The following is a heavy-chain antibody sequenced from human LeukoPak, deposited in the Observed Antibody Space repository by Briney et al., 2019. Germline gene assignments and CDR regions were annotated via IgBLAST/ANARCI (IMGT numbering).Heavy chain of an antibody. CDR1: GFTFSSYS. J-gene: IGHJ4*02. Sequence: PGGSLRLSCAASGFTFSSYSMNWVRQAPGKGLEWVSSISSSSSYIYYADSVKGRFTISRDNAKNSLYLQMNSLRAEDTAVYCCARGSSSSSLPADYWGQGTLVTVSS. V-gene: IGHV3-21*01. D-gene: IGHD6-6*01. CDR2: ISSSSSYI. CDR3: ARGSSSSSLPADY.